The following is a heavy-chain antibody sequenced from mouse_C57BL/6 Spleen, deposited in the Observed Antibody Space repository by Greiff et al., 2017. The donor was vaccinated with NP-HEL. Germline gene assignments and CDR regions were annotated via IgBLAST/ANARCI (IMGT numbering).Heavy chain of an antibody. Sequence: QVQLQQSGAELVKPGASVKISCKASGYAFSSYWMNWVKQRPGKGLEWIGQIYTGDGDTNYNGKFKGKATLTADKSASTAYMQLSSLTSEDSAVYFCAREHYYGSTWYFDVWGTETTVTVSS. J-gene: IGHJ1*03. D-gene: IGHD1-1*01. CDR2: IYTGDGDT. CDR1: GYAFSSYW. V-gene: IGHV1-80*01. CDR3: AREHYYGSTWYFDV.